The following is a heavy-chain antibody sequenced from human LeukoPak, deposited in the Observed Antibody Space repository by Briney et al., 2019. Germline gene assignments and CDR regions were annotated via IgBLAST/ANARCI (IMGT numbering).Heavy chain of an antibody. J-gene: IGHJ3*02. V-gene: IGHV4-61*02. Sequence: PSETLSLTCTVSGGSISSGSYYWSWIRQPAGKGLEWIGRIYTSGSTNYSPSLKSRVTISVDTSKNQFSLKLSSVTAADTAVYYCARDESGDYLAGRVGAFDIWGQGTMVTVSS. CDR2: IYTSGST. D-gene: IGHD4-17*01. CDR1: GGSISSGSYY. CDR3: ARDESGDYLAGRVGAFDI.